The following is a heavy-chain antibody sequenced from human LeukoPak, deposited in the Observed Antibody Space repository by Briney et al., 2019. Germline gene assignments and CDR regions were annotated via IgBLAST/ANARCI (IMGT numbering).Heavy chain of an antibody. Sequence: ASVKVSCKASGYTFTSYAMHWVRQAPGQRLEWMGGIIPIFGTANYAQKFQGRVTITADESTSTAYMELSSLRSEDTAVYYCARDKSGYDLYWYFDLWGRGTLVTVSS. V-gene: IGHV1-69*13. CDR1: GYTFTSYA. D-gene: IGHD5-12*01. CDR3: ARDKSGYDLYWYFDL. CDR2: IIPIFGTA. J-gene: IGHJ2*01.